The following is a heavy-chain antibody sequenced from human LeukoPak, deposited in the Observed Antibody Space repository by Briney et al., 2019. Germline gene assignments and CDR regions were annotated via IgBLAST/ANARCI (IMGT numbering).Heavy chain of an antibody. CDR2: LTGNGDKT. CDR3: ARASWVSNADAVS. Sequence: SGGSLRLSRSVSGFTFSTYAMNWVRQAPGKGLEWVSGLTGNGDKTYYADSVKGRFTLSRDLSRNTVFLQLNNLRVEDTAIYYCARASWVSNADAVSWGQGTLVTVSS. V-gene: IGHV3-23*01. J-gene: IGHJ4*02. D-gene: IGHD1-1*01. CDR1: GFTFSTYA.